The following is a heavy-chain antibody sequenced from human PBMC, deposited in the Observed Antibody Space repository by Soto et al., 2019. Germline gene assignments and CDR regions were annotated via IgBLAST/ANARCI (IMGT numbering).Heavy chain of an antibody. CDR1: GFTFSSYA. CDR2: ISGSGGST. Sequence: GGSLRLSCAASGFTFSSYAMSWVRQAPGKGLEWVSAISGSGGSTYYADSVKGRFTISRDNSKNTLYLQMNSLRAEDTVVYYCAKDPGAGYCSGGSCYADIDYWGQGTLVTVSS. CDR3: AKDPGAGYCSGGSCYADIDY. V-gene: IGHV3-23*01. D-gene: IGHD2-15*01. J-gene: IGHJ4*02.